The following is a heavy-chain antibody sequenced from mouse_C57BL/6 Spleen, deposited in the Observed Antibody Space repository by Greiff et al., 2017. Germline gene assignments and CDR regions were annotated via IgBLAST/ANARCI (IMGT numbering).Heavy chain of an antibody. V-gene: IGHV1-64*01. CDR1: GYTFTSYW. J-gene: IGHJ2*01. Sequence: QVQLQQPGAELVKPGASVKLSCKASGYTFTSYWMHWVKQRPGQGLEWIGMIHPNSGSTNYNEKFKSKATLTVDKSSSTAYMQLSSLTSEDSAVYYCARRGIYDGYYVDYWGQGTTLTVSS. CDR2: IHPNSGST. CDR3: ARRGIYDGYYVDY. D-gene: IGHD2-3*01.